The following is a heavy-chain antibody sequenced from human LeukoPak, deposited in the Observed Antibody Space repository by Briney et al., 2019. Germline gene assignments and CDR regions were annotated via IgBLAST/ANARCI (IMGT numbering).Heavy chain of an antibody. Sequence: SETLSLTCAVYGGSFSGYYWSWIRQPPGKGLEWIGEINHSGSTNCNPSLKSRVTISVDTSKNQFSLKLSSVTAADTAVYYCARGIVVVVAAEGNWFDPWGQGTLVTVSS. CDR2: INHSGST. D-gene: IGHD2-15*01. CDR1: GGSFSGYY. CDR3: ARGIVVVVAAEGNWFDP. V-gene: IGHV4-34*01. J-gene: IGHJ5*02.